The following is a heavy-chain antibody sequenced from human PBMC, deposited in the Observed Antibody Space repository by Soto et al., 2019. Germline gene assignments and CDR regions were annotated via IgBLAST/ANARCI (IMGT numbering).Heavy chain of an antibody. CDR1: GITIRSHA. D-gene: IGHD3-3*01. J-gene: IGHJ4*02. V-gene: IGHV3-30*04. CDR2: ISYDGRNK. CDR3: ARGRFRERTIYGAGQFDY. Sequence: QVQLVESGGGVVQPGRSLRLSCVASGITIRSHAMHWVRQAPGKGLEWVAVISYDGRNKNYADSVKSRFTISRDNSKNTVSPQRNSLRGADTAVCYCARGRFRERTIYGAGQFDYWGQGKRVTVSS.